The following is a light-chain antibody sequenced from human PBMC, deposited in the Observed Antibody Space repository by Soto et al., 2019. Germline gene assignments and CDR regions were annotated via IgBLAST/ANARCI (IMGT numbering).Light chain of an antibody. J-gene: IGLJ3*02. CDR2: DVS. CDR3: CSYTSSRTLV. V-gene: IGLV2-14*01. Sequence: QSVLTQPASVSGSPGQSISIACTGTSSDVGAYNYVSWYQQHPGKAPKLLIFDVSNRPSGVSNRFSGSKSDNTASLTISGLQADDEADYYCCSYTSSRTLVFGGGTKLTVL. CDR1: SSDVGAYNY.